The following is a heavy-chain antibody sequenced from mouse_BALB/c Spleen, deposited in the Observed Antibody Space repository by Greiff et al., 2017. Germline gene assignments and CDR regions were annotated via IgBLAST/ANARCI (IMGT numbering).Heavy chain of an antibody. CDR1: GFSLTRYG. J-gene: IGHJ4*01. D-gene: IGHD2-3*01. CDR3: ARNEGWLLLLGAMDY. CDR2: IWSGGST. V-gene: IGHV2-4-1*01. Sequence: QVQLKESGPGLVQPSQSLSIPCTVSGFSLTRYGVHWVRQSPGKGLEWLGVIWSGGSTDSNAAFISRLSISKDNSKSQVFFKMNSLQADDTAIYYCARNEGWLLLLGAMDYWGQGTSVTVSS.